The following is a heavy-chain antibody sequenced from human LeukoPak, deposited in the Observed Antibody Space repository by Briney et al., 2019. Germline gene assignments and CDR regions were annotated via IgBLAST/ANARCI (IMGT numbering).Heavy chain of an antibody. J-gene: IGHJ4*02. D-gene: IGHD5-18*01. V-gene: IGHV4-34*01. CDR1: GGSFSGYY. Sequence: SETLSLTCAVYGGSFSGYYWSWIRQPPGKGLEWIGSIYYSGSTYYNPSLKSRVTISVDTSKTQFSLKLSSVTAADTAVYYCARTWIPVPFDYWGQGTLVTVSS. CDR3: ARTWIPVPFDY. CDR2: IYYSGST.